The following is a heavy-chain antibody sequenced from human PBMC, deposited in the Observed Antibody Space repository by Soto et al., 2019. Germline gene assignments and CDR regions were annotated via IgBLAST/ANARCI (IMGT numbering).Heavy chain of an antibody. CDR3: ARDGSGWDYYFGMDV. CDR2: IYYSGTT. V-gene: IGHV4-39*02. CDR1: GGSLRSSRYY. Sequence: XTLSLPCTVAGGSLRSSRYYWGWSRQPPGKGLEWIGSIYYSGTTYYKPSLKSRVTISLDTSKKQFSLKLSSVTDADTAVYYCARDGSGWDYYFGMDVWGQGTTVTV. J-gene: IGHJ6*02. D-gene: IGHD6-19*01.